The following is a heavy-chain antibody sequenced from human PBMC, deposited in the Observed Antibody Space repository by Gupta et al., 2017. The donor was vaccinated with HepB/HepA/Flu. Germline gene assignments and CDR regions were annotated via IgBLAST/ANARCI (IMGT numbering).Heavy chain of an antibody. CDR2: INGESGST. Sequence: EVQLVESGGGVVQPGGSLRLSCAVLGLSFNDYAIHWVRQVPGKGLEWVALINGESGSTFYADSVKGRFTVSRDNSKNFLYLQMNSLRTEDTALYYCTRDTSINLSVPMWANNWFDPWGQGTLVTVSS. J-gene: IGHJ5*02. V-gene: IGHV3-43*02. CDR3: TRDTSINLSVPMWANNWFDP. D-gene: IGHD6-6*01. CDR1: GLSFNDYA.